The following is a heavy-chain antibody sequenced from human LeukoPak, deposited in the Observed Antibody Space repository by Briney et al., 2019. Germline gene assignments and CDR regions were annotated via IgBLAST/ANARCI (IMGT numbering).Heavy chain of an antibody. CDR3: ASQARYCTNGVCYSQRYYFDY. D-gene: IGHD2-8*01. CDR1: GFTFSDFS. Sequence: PGGSLRLSCAASGFTFSDFSMNWVRQAPGKGLEWVSSISSSSSYIYYADSVKGRFTISRDSAKNSLYLQMNSLRAEDTAVYYCASQARYCTNGVCYSQRYYFDYWGQGTQVTVSS. J-gene: IGHJ4*02. V-gene: IGHV3-21*01. CDR2: ISSSSSYI.